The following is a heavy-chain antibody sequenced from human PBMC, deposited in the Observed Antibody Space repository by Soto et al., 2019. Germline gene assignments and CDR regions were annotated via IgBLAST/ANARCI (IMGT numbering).Heavy chain of an antibody. CDR1: GFTFSSYA. CDR3: AKDRAARRFLGYYLDY. Sequence: LRLSCAASGFTFSSYAMSWVRQAPGKGLEWVSAISGSGGSTYYADSVKGRFTISRDNSKNTLYLQMNSLRAEDTAVYYCAKDRAARRFLGYYLDYWGQGTLVTVSS. D-gene: IGHD6-6*01. CDR2: ISGSGGST. V-gene: IGHV3-23*01. J-gene: IGHJ4*02.